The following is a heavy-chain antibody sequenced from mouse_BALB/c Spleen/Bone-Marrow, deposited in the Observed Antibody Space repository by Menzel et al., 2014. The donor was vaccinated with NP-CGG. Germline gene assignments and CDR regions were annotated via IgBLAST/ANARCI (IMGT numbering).Heavy chain of an antibody. CDR3: ARRDYGKHLDV. CDR1: GGSITSGY. D-gene: IGHD2-1*01. Sequence: EVKLVESGPSLVKPSQTLSLTCSVTGGSITSGYWDWIRKFPGSKLEYMGHISYSGSTYYNPSLKSRISITRDTSKNQFYLQLDSVTTEDTATYYCARRDYGKHLDVWGAGTTVTVSS. J-gene: IGHJ1*01. V-gene: IGHV3-8*02. CDR2: ISYSGST.